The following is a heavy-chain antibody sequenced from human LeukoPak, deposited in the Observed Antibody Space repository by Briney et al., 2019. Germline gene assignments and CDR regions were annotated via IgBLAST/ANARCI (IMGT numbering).Heavy chain of an antibody. V-gene: IGHV4-4*07. CDR3: ARDSCSSASCYNNWFDP. CDR1: GGSISSYY. CDR2: INISGST. Sequence: SETLSLTCTVFGGSISSYYWSWIRQPAGKGLEWIGLINISGSTNYNPSLKSRVTMSVDTSKNQFSLKLSSVTAADTAVYYCARDSCSSASCYNNWFDPWGQGTLVTVSS. J-gene: IGHJ5*02. D-gene: IGHD2-2*02.